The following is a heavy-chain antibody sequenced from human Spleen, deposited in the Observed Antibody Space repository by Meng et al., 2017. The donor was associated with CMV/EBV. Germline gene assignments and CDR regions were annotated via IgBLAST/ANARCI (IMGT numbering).Heavy chain of an antibody. D-gene: IGHD2-2*01. CDR2: IYYSGTT. Sequence: YWNWIRQHQGKGQEWIGNIYYSGTTYYNPSLKSRILISRDTSKNRFSLKLTSVTAADTAVYYCARDAEEGYCSSSKCSPSYFHHWGPGILVTVSS. J-gene: IGHJ1*01. CDR3: ARDAEEGYCSSSKCSPSYFHH. V-gene: IGHV4-30-4*06. CDR1: Y.